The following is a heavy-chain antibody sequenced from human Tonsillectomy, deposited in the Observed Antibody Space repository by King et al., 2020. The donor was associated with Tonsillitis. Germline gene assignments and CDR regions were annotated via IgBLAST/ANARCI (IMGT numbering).Heavy chain of an antibody. CDR3: SRRDAYNWFDP. CDR1: GDSISGYY. CDR2: VFYTGST. V-gene: IGHV4-59*08. Sequence: QLQESGPGLVKPSETLSLTCTVSGDSISGYYWSWIRQPPGTGLEWIGYVFYTGSTSYNPSLKSRVTMSVDSSKNQFSLNLSSVTAADTAVYYCSRRDAYNWFDPWGQGTLVTVSS. J-gene: IGHJ5*02.